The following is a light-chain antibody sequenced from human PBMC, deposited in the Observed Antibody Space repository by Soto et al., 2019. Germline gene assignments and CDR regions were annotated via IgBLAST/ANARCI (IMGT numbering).Light chain of an antibody. V-gene: IGKV1-33*01. CDR1: QDISNY. CDR2: DAS. J-gene: IGKJ3*01. CDR3: QQYDNLPFT. Sequence: DIQMTQSPSSLSASVGDRVTITCQASQDISNYLNWYQQKPGKAPKLLIYDASNLEPGVPSRFSGRGSGTYCTFTISRLQPEDIATYYCQQYDNLPFTFGPGTKVDIK.